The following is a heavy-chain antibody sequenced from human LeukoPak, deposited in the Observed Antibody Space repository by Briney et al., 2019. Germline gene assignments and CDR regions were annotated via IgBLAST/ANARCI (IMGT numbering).Heavy chain of an antibody. Sequence: ASVKVSCKASGYAFTSYGISWVRQAPGQGLEWMGWISAYNGNTNYAQKLQGRVTMTTDTSTSTAYMELRSLRSDDTAVYYCARLMIMWEPPDYWGQGTLVTVSS. V-gene: IGHV1-18*01. CDR1: GYAFTSYG. CDR3: ARLMIMWEPPDY. D-gene: IGHD1-26*01. J-gene: IGHJ4*02. CDR2: ISAYNGNT.